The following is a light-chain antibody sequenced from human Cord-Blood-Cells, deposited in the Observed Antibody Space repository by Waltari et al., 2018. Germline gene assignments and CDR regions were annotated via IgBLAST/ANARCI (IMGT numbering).Light chain of an antibody. J-gene: IGKJ3*01. Sequence: DLQLTPPPSSLSASVGDIVANTCRASQSISSYLNWYQQKQARAPKLLIYAASSVQSGVTSRCSGSGSGTDFTLTISSLQPEDFATYYCQQSYSTPPITFGPGTKVDIK. CDR1: QSISSY. CDR2: AAS. V-gene: IGKV1-39*01. CDR3: QQSYSTPPIT.